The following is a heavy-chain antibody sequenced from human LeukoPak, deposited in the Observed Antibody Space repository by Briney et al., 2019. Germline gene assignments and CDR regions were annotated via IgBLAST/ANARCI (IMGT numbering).Heavy chain of an antibody. V-gene: IGHV4-59*01. CDR1: GGSFSGYY. J-gene: IGHJ6*03. CDR2: IYYSGST. Sequence: PSETLSLTCAVYGGSFSGYYWSWIRQPPGKGLEWIGYIYYSGSTNYNPSLKSRVTISVDTSKNQFSLKLSSVTAADTAVYYCARDFSPRTKYYYMDVWGKGTTVTVSS. D-gene: IGHD2-8*01. CDR3: ARDFSPRTKYYYMDV.